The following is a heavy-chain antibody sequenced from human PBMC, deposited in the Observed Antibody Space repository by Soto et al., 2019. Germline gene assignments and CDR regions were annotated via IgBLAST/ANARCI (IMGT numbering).Heavy chain of an antibody. Sequence: EVRLLESGGGLVQPGGSLRLSCTASGFTFSRHAMTWGRQAPGKGLEWVSGLSDSGGSIYYADSVKGRFTMSRDNSMNKLYLQMNTLIAEDTAVYYCAKVSSSWYAGFFDLWGQGTLVTVSS. V-gene: IGHV3-23*01. D-gene: IGHD6-13*01. J-gene: IGHJ4*02. CDR2: LSDSGGSI. CDR3: AKVSSSWYAGFFDL. CDR1: GFTFSRHA.